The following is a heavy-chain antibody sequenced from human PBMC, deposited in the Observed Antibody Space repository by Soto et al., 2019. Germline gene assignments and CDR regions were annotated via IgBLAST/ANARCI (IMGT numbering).Heavy chain of an antibody. J-gene: IGHJ4*02. D-gene: IGHD4-17*01. CDR2: INSAGSST. Sequence: GGSLRLSCAASGFTFRSYWMHWVRQAPGKGLVWVSRINSAGSSTRYADSVKGRFTISRHNSKNTLYLQMNSLRAEDTAVYYCARAPYGDYYFDYWGQGTLVTVSS. CDR1: GFTFRSYW. CDR3: ARAPYGDYYFDY. V-gene: IGHV3-74*01.